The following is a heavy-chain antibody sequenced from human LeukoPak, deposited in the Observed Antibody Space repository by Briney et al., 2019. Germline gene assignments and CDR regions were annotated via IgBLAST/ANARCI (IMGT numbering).Heavy chain of an antibody. V-gene: IGHV1-8*01. Sequence: ASVKVSCKASGYTFTSYDINWVRQATGQGLEWMGWMNPNSGNTGYAQKFQGRVTMTRNTSISTAYMELRSLRSDDTAVYYCARDAEPYDSSGYYWYFDLWGRGTLVIVSS. CDR2: MNPNSGNT. D-gene: IGHD3-22*01. CDR1: GYTFTSYD. CDR3: ARDAEPYDSSGYYWYFDL. J-gene: IGHJ2*01.